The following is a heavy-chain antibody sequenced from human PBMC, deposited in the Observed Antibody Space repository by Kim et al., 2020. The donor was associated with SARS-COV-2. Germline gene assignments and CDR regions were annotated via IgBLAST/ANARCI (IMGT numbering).Heavy chain of an antibody. D-gene: IGHD2-15*01. CDR2: IYYSGST. CDR1: GGSISSYY. V-gene: IGHV4-59*01. J-gene: IGHJ5*02. CDR3: ARERDDGEWWYPRRVHWFDP. Sequence: SETLSLTCTVSGGSISSYYWSWIRQPPGKGLEWIGYIYYSGSTNYNPSLKSRVTISVDTSKNQFSLKLSSVTAADTAVYYCARERDDGEWWYPRRVHWFDPWGQGTLVTVSS.